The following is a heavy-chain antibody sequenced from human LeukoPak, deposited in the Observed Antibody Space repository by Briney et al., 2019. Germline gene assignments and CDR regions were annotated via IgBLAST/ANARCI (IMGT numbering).Heavy chain of an antibody. CDR2: FDPEDGKT. CDR1: GYTLTELS. CDR3: ATGYLVTAGLMDV. J-gene: IGHJ6*02. V-gene: IGHV1-24*01. Sequence: GASVTVSFTVSGYTLTELSMVWLRQAPGKGLDWMGSFDPEDGKTVYAEKFQGRVTMTEDTSTDTAYMELSSLRSEDTAVYYCATGYLVTAGLMDVWGQGTTVTVSS. D-gene: IGHD6-13*01.